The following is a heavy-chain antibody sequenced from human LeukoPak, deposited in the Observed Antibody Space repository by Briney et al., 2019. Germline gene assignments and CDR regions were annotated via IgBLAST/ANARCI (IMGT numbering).Heavy chain of an antibody. D-gene: IGHD4-11*01. J-gene: IGHJ4*02. CDR2: INHSGST. CDR3: ASPGLDTITTGYFDQ. V-gene: IGHV4-34*01. Sequence: SETLSLTCAVYGGSFSNYYWSWIRQPPGKGLEWIGEINHSGSTNYSPSLKSRVTISVDTSKNQFSLKLSSVTTADTAVYYCASPGLDTITTGYFDQWGQGTLVTVSS. CDR1: GGSFSNYY.